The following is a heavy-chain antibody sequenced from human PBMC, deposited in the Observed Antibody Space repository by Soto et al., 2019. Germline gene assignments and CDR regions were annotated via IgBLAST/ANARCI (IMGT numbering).Heavy chain of an antibody. CDR3: ASGGQWISFDY. CDR1: GGSISSGGYY. V-gene: IGHV4-61*08. D-gene: IGHD6-19*01. CDR2: IDYSGSA. J-gene: IGHJ4*02. Sequence: QVQLQESGPGLVKPSQTLSLTCTVSGGSISSGGYYWSWIRQHPGKGLEWIGYIDYSGSANYNPSIKSRVSISVDTAKNQFSLKLSSVTAADTAVYYCASGGQWISFDYWGQGTLVTVSS.